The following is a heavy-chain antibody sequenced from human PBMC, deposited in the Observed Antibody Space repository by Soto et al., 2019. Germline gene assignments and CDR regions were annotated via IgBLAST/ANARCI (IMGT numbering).Heavy chain of an antibody. D-gene: IGHD1-26*01. CDR2: IKSKTDGGTT. J-gene: IGHJ4*02. Sequence: EVQLVESGGGLVKPGGSLRLSCAASGFTFSNAWMSWVRQAPGKGLEWVGRIKSKTDGGTTDYAAPVKGRFTISRDDSKNTLYLQMNSLKTEDTAVYYCTTADPSGSPRETDYYFDYWGQGTLVTVSS. CDR3: TTADPSGSPRETDYYFDY. V-gene: IGHV3-15*01. CDR1: GFTFSNAW.